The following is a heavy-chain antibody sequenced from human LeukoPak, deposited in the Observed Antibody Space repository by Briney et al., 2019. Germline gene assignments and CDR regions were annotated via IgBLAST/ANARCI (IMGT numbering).Heavy chain of an antibody. Sequence: PRGSLRLSCSASGFTFSSYAMHWVRQAPGKGLEYVSAISSNGGSTYYADSVKRRFTISRDNSKNTLYLQMSSLRAEDTAVYYCVKDPNYDSSGNQGIWGQGTLVTVSS. J-gene: IGHJ4*02. CDR2: ISSNGGST. CDR1: GFTFSSYA. D-gene: IGHD3-22*01. CDR3: VKDPNYDSSGNQGI. V-gene: IGHV3-64D*06.